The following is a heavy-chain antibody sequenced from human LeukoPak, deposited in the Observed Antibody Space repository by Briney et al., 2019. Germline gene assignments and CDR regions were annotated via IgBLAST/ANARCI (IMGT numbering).Heavy chain of an antibody. V-gene: IGHV1-69*04. Sequence: SVKVSCKASGGTFSSYAISWVRQAPGQGLEWMGRIIPIFGIANYAQKFQGRVTITADKSTSTAYMELSSLRSEDTAVYYCARQGYDFWSGYYKDYYYYGMDVWGQGTTVTVSS. CDR3: ARQGYDFWSGYYKDYYYYGMDV. J-gene: IGHJ6*02. CDR1: GGTFSSYA. CDR2: IIPIFGIA. D-gene: IGHD3-3*01.